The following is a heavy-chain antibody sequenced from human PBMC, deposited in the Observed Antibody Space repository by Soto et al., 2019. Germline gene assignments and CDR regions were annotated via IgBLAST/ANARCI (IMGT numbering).Heavy chain of an antibody. CDR3: ARGSGVDYGSGNWFDY. J-gene: IGHJ4*02. V-gene: IGHV4-61*01. CDR2: IYYTGST. Sequence: QVQLQESGPGLVKPSETLSLTCTVSGGSVSSGSYYWSWIRQPPGKGREWIANIYYTGSTDYNHSLESRVTISADPSKNQFSLKLSSVTAADTAVYYCARGSGVDYGSGNWFDYWGQGTLVTVSS. CDR1: GGSVSSGSYY. D-gene: IGHD3-10*01.